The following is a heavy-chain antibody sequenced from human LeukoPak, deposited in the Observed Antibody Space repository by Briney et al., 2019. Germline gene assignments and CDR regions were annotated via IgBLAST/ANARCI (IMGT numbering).Heavy chain of an antibody. CDR3: ATERGGGSWFDP. J-gene: IGHJ5*02. D-gene: IGHD2-15*01. V-gene: IGHV1-46*01. CDR2: INTRDGNT. Sequence: GASVPVSCKASGYTFTTYHMHWVRQAPGQGLEWMGMINTRDGNTNYSQKFQGRVTMTRDTSTSTVYMELSSLRSEDTAVYYCATERGGGSWFDPWGRGTLVTVSS. CDR1: GYTFTTYH.